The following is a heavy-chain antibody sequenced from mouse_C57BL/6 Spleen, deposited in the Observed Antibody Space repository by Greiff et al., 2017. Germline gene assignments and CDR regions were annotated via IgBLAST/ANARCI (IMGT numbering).Heavy chain of an antibody. V-gene: IGHV1-26*01. Sequence: VQLQQSGPELVKPGASVKISCKASGYTFTDYYMNWVKQSHGKILEWIGDINPNNGGTSYNQKFKGKATLTVDKSSSTAYMELRSLTSEDSAVYYCARKAPLDYWGQGTTLTVSS. CDR1: GYTFTDYY. CDR3: ARKAPLDY. J-gene: IGHJ2*01. CDR2: INPNNGGT.